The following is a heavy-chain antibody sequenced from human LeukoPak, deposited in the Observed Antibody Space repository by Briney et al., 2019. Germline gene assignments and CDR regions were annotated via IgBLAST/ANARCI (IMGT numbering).Heavy chain of an antibody. Sequence: ASVKVSCKASGYTFTSYGISWVRQAPGQGLQWMGWISAYNGNTNYAQKLQGRVTMTTDTSTSTAYMKLRSLSSDDTAVYYCARGYGSGSYSYVAYYYGMDVWGQGTTVTVSS. D-gene: IGHD3-10*01. CDR3: ARGYGSGSYSYVAYYYGMDV. V-gene: IGHV1-18*01. CDR2: ISAYNGNT. J-gene: IGHJ6*02. CDR1: GYTFTSYG.